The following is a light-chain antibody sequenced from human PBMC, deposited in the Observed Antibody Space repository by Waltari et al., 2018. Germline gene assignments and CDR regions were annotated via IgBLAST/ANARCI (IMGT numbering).Light chain of an antibody. Sequence: QSVLTQPPSVSAAPGQRVTISCSGGHSNIGNNYVSWYRQFPGTAPELLIYEDGGRPSGGPGRFSGSKSGTSATLDITGLQAGDEADYYCGTWDSSLSGAVFGGGTHLTVL. V-gene: IGLV1-51*02. CDR3: GTWDSSLSGAV. CDR1: HSNIGNNY. J-gene: IGLJ7*01. CDR2: EDG.